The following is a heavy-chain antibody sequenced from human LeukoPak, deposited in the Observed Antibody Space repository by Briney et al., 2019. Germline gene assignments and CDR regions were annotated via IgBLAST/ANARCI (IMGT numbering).Heavy chain of an antibody. CDR3: ARHSSRWYSGHYMDV. V-gene: IGHV1-69*05. J-gene: IGHJ6*03. Sequence: SVKVSCKASGGTFSSYAISWVRQAPGQGLEWMGGIIPIFGTANYAQKFQGRVTITTDESTSTAYMELSSLRSEDTAVYYCARHSSRWYSGHYMDVWGKGTTVTVSS. CDR2: IIPIFGTA. CDR1: GGTFSSYA. D-gene: IGHD6-13*01.